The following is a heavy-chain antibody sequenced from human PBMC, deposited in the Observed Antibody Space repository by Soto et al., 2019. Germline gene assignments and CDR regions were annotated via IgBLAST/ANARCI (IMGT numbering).Heavy chain of an antibody. Sequence: QVQLVQSGAEVKKPGASVKVSCKTSGYTFTNFGISWVRQAPGQGLEWMGWISTYNGNTNYAQKFQGSVTMTTDTTPRTTYMGRRGLRSYDTAVYFWARGGTPIDYWGQGTLVTVSS. V-gene: IGHV1-18*01. J-gene: IGHJ4*02. D-gene: IGHD3-16*01. CDR2: ISTYNGNT. CDR3: ARGGTPIDY. CDR1: GYTFTNFG.